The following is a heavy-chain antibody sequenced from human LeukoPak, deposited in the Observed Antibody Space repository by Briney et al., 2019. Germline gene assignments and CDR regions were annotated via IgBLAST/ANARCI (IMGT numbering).Heavy chain of an antibody. CDR3: ARGYDNFAY. CDR2: IHYSGST. V-gene: IGHV4-39*07. D-gene: IGHD3-9*01. CDR1: GGSISSSSYY. Sequence: SETLSLTCTVSGGSISSSSYYWGWIRQPPGKGLEWIGTIHYSGSTYYNPCLKSRVTISVPTSQNQFSLKLRSVPAPDTAVYYFARGYDNFAYWGQGTLVTVSS. J-gene: IGHJ4*02.